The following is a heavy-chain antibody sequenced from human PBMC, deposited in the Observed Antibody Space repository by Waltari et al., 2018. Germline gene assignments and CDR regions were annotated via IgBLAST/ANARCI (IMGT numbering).Heavy chain of an antibody. CDR3: ARTYDILTGYYSFDY. CDR1: GGSFSGYY. V-gene: IGHV4-34*01. Sequence: QVQLQQWGAGLLKPSETLSLTCAVYGGSFSGYYWSWIRQPPGKGLEWIGEINHSGSTNYNPSLKSRVTISLDKSKNQFSLKLSSVTAADTAVYYCARTYDILTGYYSFDYWGQGTLVTVSS. D-gene: IGHD3-9*01. CDR2: INHSGST. J-gene: IGHJ4*02.